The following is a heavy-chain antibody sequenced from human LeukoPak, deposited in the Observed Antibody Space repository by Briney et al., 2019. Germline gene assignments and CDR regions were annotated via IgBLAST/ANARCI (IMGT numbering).Heavy chain of an antibody. J-gene: IGHJ4*02. CDR2: IIPIFGTA. CDR1: GYTFISYG. D-gene: IGHD6-13*01. CDR3: ARSSIIAAAGPYYFDY. V-gene: IGHV1-69*06. Sequence: SVKVSCKASGYTFISYGISWVRQAPGQGLEWMGGIIPIFGTANYAQKFQGRVTITADKSTSTAYMELSSLRSEDTAVYYCARSSIIAAAGPYYFDYWGQGTLVTVSS.